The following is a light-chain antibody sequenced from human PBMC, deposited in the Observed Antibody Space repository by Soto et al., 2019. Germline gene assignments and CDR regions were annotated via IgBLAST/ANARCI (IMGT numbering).Light chain of an antibody. CDR2: DAS. CDR1: QSVSSY. V-gene: IGKV3-20*01. Sequence: EIVLKKSPATLSLSKGERATLSCRASQSVSSYLAWYQQKPGQAPRLLIYDASNRATGIPARFSGSGSGTDFTLTISRLEPEDFAVYYCQQYGSSPGTFGQVTLLEIK. CDR3: QQYGSSPGT. J-gene: IGKJ5*01.